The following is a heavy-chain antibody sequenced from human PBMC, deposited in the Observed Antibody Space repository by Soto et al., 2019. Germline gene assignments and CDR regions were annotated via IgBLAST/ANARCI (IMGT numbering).Heavy chain of an antibody. Sequence: SVKVSCKASGGTFSSYAISWVRQAPGQGLEWMGGIIPVFGTANYAQKFQGRVTITADKSTSTAYMELSSLRSEDTAVYYCARIAAAGTMNWFDPWGQGTLVTVSS. CDR2: IIPVFGTA. J-gene: IGHJ5*02. D-gene: IGHD6-13*01. CDR3: ARIAAAGTMNWFDP. CDR1: GGTFSSYA. V-gene: IGHV1-69*06.